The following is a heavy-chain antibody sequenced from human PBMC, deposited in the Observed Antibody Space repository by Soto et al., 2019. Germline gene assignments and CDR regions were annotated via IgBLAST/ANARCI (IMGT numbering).Heavy chain of an antibody. J-gene: IGHJ6*02. D-gene: IGHD1-26*01. CDR3: ARHSAIGGGMDV. CDR1: GGSISSSIYY. V-gene: IGHV4-39*01. CDR2: IYYSGST. Sequence: SETLSLTCTVSGGSISSSIYYWGGIRQPPGKGLEWIGSIYYSGSTYYNPSLKSRVTISVDTSKNQFSLKLSSVTAADTAVYYCARHSAIGGGMDVWGQGATVTVSS.